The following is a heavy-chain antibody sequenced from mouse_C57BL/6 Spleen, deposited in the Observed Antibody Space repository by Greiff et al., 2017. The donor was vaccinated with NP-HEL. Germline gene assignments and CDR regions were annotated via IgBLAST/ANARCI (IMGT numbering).Heavy chain of an antibody. CDR3: ARLRGWLPYWYFDV. D-gene: IGHD2-3*01. Sequence: EVHLVESGGGLVKPGGSLKLSCAASGFTFSSYAMSWVRQTPEKRLEWVATISDGGSYTYYPDNVKGRFTISRDNAKNNLYLQMSHLKSEDTAMYYCARLRGWLPYWYFDVWGTGTTVTVSS. CDR1: GFTFSSYA. J-gene: IGHJ1*03. V-gene: IGHV5-4*01. CDR2: ISDGGSYT.